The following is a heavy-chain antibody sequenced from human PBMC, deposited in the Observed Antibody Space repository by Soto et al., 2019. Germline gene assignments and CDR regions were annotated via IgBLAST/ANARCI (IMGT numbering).Heavy chain of an antibody. D-gene: IGHD3-10*01. J-gene: IGHJ4*02. CDR2: VYYSGSS. Sequence: SETLSLTCTVSGDSISGGASFWSWIRQPPGKGLEWIANVYYSGSSYYNPSLKSRLTISVDTTKNQFSLQLKSMTAADTAVYYCARWGDYKKLDCWGQGTPVTVSS. CDR3: ARWGDYKKLDC. CDR1: GDSISGGASF. V-gene: IGHV4-30-4*01.